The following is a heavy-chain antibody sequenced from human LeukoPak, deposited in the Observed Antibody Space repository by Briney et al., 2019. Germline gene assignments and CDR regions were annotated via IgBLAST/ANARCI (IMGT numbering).Heavy chain of an antibody. CDR2: INPNSGGT. J-gene: IGHJ3*02. Sequence: GASVKVSCKASGYTFTGYYMHWVRQAPGQGLEWMGWINPNSGGTNYAQKFQGRVTMTRDTSISTAYMELSRLRSDDTAVYYCARERGMYSSGWGNAFDIWGQGTMVTVSS. CDR1: GYTFTGYY. V-gene: IGHV1-2*02. CDR3: ARERGMYSSGWGNAFDI. D-gene: IGHD6-19*01.